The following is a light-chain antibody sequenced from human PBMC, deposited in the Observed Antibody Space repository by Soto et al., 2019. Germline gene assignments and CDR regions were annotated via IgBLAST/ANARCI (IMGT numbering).Light chain of an antibody. V-gene: IGLV1-40*01. CDR2: GNS. Sequence: QPVLTQPPSVSGAPGQSVTISCTGSSSNIGAANDVHWYQQLPGVAPKLLIYGNSNRPSGVPDRFSGSKSGTSASLAITGLQAEDEADYYCQSYDSSLTVVVFGGGTKLTVL. CDR3: QSYDSSLTVVV. J-gene: IGLJ2*01. CDR1: SSNIGAAND.